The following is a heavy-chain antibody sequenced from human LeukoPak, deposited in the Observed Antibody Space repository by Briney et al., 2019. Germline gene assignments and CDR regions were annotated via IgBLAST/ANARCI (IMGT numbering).Heavy chain of an antibody. J-gene: IGHJ4*02. CDR2: ISSTSNTI. CDR3: ASLRRASTGDY. Sequence: SGGSLRLSCAASGFTFSDYSMNWVRQAPGKGLEWISYISSTSNTIYYADSVKGRFIISRGNAKNSLYLQMNSLRAEDTAVYYCASLRRASTGDYWGQGTLLTVSS. V-gene: IGHV3-48*01. D-gene: IGHD3-10*01. CDR1: GFTFSDYS.